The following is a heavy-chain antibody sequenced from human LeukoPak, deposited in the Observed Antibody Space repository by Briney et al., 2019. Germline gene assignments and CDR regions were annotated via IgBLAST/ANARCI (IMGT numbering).Heavy chain of an antibody. CDR2: INHSGST. Sequence: SETLSLTCAVYGGSFSGYYWSWIRQPPGKGLEWIGEINHSGSTNYNPSLKSRVTISVDTSKNQFSLKLSSVTAADTAVYYCARLYYYGSTFDYWGQGTLVAVSS. J-gene: IGHJ4*02. V-gene: IGHV4-34*01. CDR1: GGSFSGYY. CDR3: ARLYYYGSTFDY. D-gene: IGHD3-10*01.